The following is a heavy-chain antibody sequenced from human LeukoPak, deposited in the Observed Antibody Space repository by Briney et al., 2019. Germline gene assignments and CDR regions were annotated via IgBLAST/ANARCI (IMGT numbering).Heavy chain of an antibody. CDR3: ARGWFGRELDY. J-gene: IGHJ4*02. CDR1: GFTFSSYG. Sequence: GRSLRLSCATSGFTFSSYGMHWVRQAPGKGLEWVAVISYDGSNKYYADSVKGRFTISRDNSKNTLYLQMNSLRAEDTAVYYCARGWFGRELDYWGQGTLVTVSS. D-gene: IGHD3-10*01. V-gene: IGHV3-30*03. CDR2: ISYDGSNK.